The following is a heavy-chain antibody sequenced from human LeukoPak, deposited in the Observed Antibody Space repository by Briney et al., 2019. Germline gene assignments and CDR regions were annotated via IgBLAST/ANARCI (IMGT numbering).Heavy chain of an antibody. J-gene: IGHJ6*02. Sequence: PSETLSLTCAVYGGSFSGYYWSWIRQPPGKGLEWIGEINHSGSTNYNPSLKSRVTISVDTSKNQFSLKLSSVTAADTAVYYCARGGRIAAAGHVQPYGMDVWGQGTTVTVSS. D-gene: IGHD6-13*01. CDR1: GGSFSGYY. V-gene: IGHV4-34*01. CDR3: ARGGRIAAAGHVQPYGMDV. CDR2: INHSGST.